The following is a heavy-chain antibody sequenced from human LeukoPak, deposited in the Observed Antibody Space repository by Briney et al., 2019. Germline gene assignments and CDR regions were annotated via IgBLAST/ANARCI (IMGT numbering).Heavy chain of an antibody. V-gene: IGHV3-33*01. Sequence: GGSLRLSCAASGFTFSNFGMHWVRQAPGKGLEWVAVIWYDGSNRYYSDSVKGRFTISRDNSKNTLYLQMNSLRAEDTAVYYCASRAVAGTESDYWGQGTLVTVSS. D-gene: IGHD6-19*01. CDR1: GFTFSNFG. CDR3: ASRAVAGTESDY. J-gene: IGHJ4*02. CDR2: IWYDGSNR.